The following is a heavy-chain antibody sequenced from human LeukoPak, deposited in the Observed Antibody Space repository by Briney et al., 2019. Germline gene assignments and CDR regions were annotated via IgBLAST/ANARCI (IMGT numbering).Heavy chain of an antibody. CDR2: IYSGGST. J-gene: IGHJ5*02. Sequence: GGSLRLSCAASGFTVSSNYMSWVRQAPGKGLEWVSVIYSGGSTYYADSVKGRFTISRDNSKNTLYLQMNSLRAEDTAVYYCAKRPASITIFGVVTDPWGQGTLVTVSS. CDR3: AKRPASITIFGVVTDP. CDR1: GFTVSSNY. V-gene: IGHV3-66*04. D-gene: IGHD3-3*01.